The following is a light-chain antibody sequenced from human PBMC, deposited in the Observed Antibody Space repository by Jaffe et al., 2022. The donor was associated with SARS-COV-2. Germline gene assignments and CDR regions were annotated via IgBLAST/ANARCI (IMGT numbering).Light chain of an antibody. V-gene: IGLV2-14*01. Sequence: QSALTQPASVSGSRGQSITISCTGTSSDVGGYNYVSWYQQHPGKAPKLLIYDVSNRPSGVPDRFSGSKSGNTASLTISGLQAEDDADYYCSSYTSSSTLVFGGGTKLTVL. J-gene: IGLJ2*01. CDR1: SSDVGGYNY. CDR3: SSYTSSSTLV. CDR2: DVS.